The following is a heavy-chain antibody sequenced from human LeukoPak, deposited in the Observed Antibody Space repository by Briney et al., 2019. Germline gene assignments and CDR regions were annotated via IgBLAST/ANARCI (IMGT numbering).Heavy chain of an antibody. D-gene: IGHD6-13*01. CDR3: AKGAYSSSWYAYFQH. V-gene: IGHV3-48*03. CDR2: ISSSGSTI. J-gene: IGHJ1*01. Sequence: PGGSLRLSCAASGFTFSSYEMNWVRQAPGKGLEWVSYISSSGSTIYYADSVKGRFTISRDNNKNSLYLQMNSLRTEDTALYYCAKGAYSSSWYAYFQHWGQGTLVTVSS. CDR1: GFTFSSYE.